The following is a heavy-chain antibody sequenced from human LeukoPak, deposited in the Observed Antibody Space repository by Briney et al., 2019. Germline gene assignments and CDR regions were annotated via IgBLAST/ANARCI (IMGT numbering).Heavy chain of an antibody. Sequence: ASVKVSCKASGYTFTSYGISWVRQAPGQGLEWMGWINPNSGGTNYAQKFQGRVTMTRDTSISTAYMELSGLRSDDTAVYYCVRVGLGSSSWLFDYWGQGTLVTVSS. V-gene: IGHV1-2*02. J-gene: IGHJ4*02. CDR1: GYTFTSYG. CDR3: VRVGLGSSSWLFDY. CDR2: INPNSGGT. D-gene: IGHD6-13*01.